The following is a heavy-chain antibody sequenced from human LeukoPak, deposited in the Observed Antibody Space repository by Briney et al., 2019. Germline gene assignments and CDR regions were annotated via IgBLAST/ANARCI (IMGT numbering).Heavy chain of an antibody. CDR1: GGSISSGDYY. CDR3: ARGHRYCSGGSCYSVNWFDP. V-gene: IGHV4-30-4*01. CDR2: IYYSGST. J-gene: IGHJ5*02. Sequence: SETLCLICTVSGGSISSGDYYWSWIRQPPGKGLEWIGYIYYSGSTYYNPSLKSRVTISVDTSKNQFSLKLSSVTAADTAVYYCARGHRYCSGGSCYSVNWFDPWGQGTLVTVSS. D-gene: IGHD2-15*01.